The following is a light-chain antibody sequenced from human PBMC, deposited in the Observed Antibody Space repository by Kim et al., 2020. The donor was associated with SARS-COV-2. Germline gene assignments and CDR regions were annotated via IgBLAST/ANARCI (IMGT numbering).Light chain of an antibody. CDR3: QQSDSPPFT. J-gene: IGKJ3*01. V-gene: IGKV1-39*01. CDR1: QSISSY. Sequence: ASVGDRVTISCRARQSISSYLNWYQQIPGKAPKLLIHDASRLQSGVPSRFSGSGSGTDFTLTIISLQPEDFAVYYCQQSDSPPFTFGPGTKVDIK. CDR2: DAS.